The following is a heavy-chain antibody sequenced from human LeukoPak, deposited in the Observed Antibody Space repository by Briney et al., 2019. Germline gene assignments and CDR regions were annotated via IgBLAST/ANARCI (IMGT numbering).Heavy chain of an antibody. D-gene: IGHD1-1*01. CDR1: AYTFNDYY. Sequence: GASVKVSCKASAYTFNDYYIHWVRQAPGQGLEWMGWISPNSGGTRYAQKFQGRVTMTRDTSISTAYMELSRLRSDDTAVYYCARVFRRTRPYNSAGGNWFDPWGQGTLVTVSS. CDR3: ARVFRRTRPYNSAGGNWFDP. J-gene: IGHJ5*02. CDR2: ISPNSGGT. V-gene: IGHV1-2*02.